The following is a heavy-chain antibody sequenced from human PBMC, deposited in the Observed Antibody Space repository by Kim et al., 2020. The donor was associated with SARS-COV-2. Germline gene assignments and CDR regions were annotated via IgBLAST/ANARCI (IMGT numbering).Heavy chain of an antibody. Sequence: GGSLRLSCAGSGFPFNKYGMHWVRQAPGKGLEWLALIWYDATNTYYADSVKGRFTISRDNSKNTLYLQMNNLRAEDSAVYYCARDGQCDRDNCQLDYWGQGTLVTVSS. V-gene: IGHV3-33*01. D-gene: IGHD3-22*01. CDR3: ARDGQCDRDNCQLDY. CDR1: GFPFNKYG. J-gene: IGHJ4*02. CDR2: IWYDATNT.